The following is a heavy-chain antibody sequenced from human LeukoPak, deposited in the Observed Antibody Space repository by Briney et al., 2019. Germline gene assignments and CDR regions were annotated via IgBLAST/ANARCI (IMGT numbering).Heavy chain of an antibody. D-gene: IGHD6-6*01. Sequence: NSGGTNYAQKFQGRVTMTRDTSISTAYMELSRLRSDDTAVYYCARVGRALYSSSSFPHFDYWGQGTLVTVSS. CDR2: NSGGT. J-gene: IGHJ4*02. CDR3: ARVGRALYSSSSFPHFDY. V-gene: IGHV1-2*02.